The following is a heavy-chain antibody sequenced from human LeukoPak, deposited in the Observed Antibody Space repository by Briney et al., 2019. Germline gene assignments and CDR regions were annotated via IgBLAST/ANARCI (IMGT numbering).Heavy chain of an antibody. CDR2: VSGSGGST. V-gene: IGHV3-23*01. CDR3: ADLYSSGWNYFDY. D-gene: IGHD6-19*01. Sequence: GGSLRLSCAASGFTFSSYAMSWVRQAPGKGLEWVSAVSGSGGSTYYADSVKGRFTISRDNSKNTLYLQMNSLRAEDTAVYYCADLYSSGWNYFDYWGQGTLVTVSS. J-gene: IGHJ4*02. CDR1: GFTFSSYA.